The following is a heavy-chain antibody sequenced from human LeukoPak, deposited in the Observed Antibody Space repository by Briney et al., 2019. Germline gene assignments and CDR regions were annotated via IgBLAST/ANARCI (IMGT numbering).Heavy chain of an antibody. CDR1: GFTFSSYS. V-gene: IGHV3-48*01. Sequence: GGSLRLSCAASGFTFSSYSMNSVRQAPGKGLEWVSYMSRSSDTIYYADSVKGRFTISRDNAKSSLFLQMNSLRAEDTAIYYCACGVDFSSGSKRGFDYWGLGTLVTVSS. CDR3: ACGVDFSSGSKRGFDY. J-gene: IGHJ4*02. D-gene: IGHD3-3*01. CDR2: MSRSSDTI.